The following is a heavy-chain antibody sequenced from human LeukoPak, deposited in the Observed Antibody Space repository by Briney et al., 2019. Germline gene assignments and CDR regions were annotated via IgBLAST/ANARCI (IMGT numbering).Heavy chain of an antibody. J-gene: IGHJ3*02. CDR2: IYYSGTT. CDR1: GGSISSDSYF. D-gene: IGHD3-10*01. V-gene: IGHV4-39*01. Sequence: SETLSLTCTVSGGSISSDSYFWAWIRQPPGKGLEWIGTIYYSGTTYYNPSLKSRATISVDTSKNQFSLSLSSVTAADTAYYCARARRITMVRGVISAFDIWGQGTMVTVSS. CDR3: ARARRITMVRGVISAFDI.